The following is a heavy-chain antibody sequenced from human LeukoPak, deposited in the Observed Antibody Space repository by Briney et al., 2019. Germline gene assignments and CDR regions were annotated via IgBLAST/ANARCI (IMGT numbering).Heavy chain of an antibody. CDR3: ANTRSSTRGYYFDY. CDR1: GGSISSYY. V-gene: IGHV4-4*09. CDR2: IYTSGST. Sequence: SETLSLTCTVSGGSISSYYWSWIRQPPGKGLEWIGYIYTSGSTNYNPSRKSRVTISVDTSKNQFSLKLSSVTAADTAVYYCANTRSSTRGYYFDYRGQGTLVTVSS. D-gene: IGHD2-2*01. J-gene: IGHJ4*02.